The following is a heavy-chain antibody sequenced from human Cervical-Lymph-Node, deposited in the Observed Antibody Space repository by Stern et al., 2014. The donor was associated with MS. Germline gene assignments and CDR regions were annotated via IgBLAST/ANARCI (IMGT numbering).Heavy chain of an antibody. CDR2: IRSKTHSYAT. CDR1: GLTFGGST. Sequence: EDQLVESGGGLVQPGGSLKLSCAASGLTFGGSTMHWVRQASGKGLEWVGRIRSKTHSYATSYSVSVEGRFTISRDDSENTAYLHMNSLKTEDTAVYYCTTGVFDPWGQGTLVTVSS. V-gene: IGHV3-73*01. J-gene: IGHJ5*02. D-gene: IGHD3-10*01. CDR3: TTGVFDP.